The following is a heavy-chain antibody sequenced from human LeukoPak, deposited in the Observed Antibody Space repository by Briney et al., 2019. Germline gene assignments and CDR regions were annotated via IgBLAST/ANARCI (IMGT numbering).Heavy chain of an antibody. J-gene: IGHJ4*02. V-gene: IGHV4-61*02. Sequence: PSQTLSLTCTVSGASFSSGRHYWTWIRQPAGKGLEWIGRIYTSGTTKYDPSLESRVAISMDTSKNQFSLKLTSVTAADTAVYYCARLSGYYDSSPEVWGQGTLVAVSS. CDR3: ARLSGYYDSSPEV. CDR2: IYTSGTT. CDR1: GASFSSGRHY. D-gene: IGHD3-22*01.